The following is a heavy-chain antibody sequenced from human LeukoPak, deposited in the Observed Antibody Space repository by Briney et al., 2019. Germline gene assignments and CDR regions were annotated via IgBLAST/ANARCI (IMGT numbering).Heavy chain of an antibody. Sequence: GGSLRLSCAASGFTFSNYGMSWVRQAPGKGLEWVSYISSSGSTIYYADSVKGRFTISRDNAKNSLYLQMNSLRAEDTAVYYCARRVHYYYYYMDVWGKGTTVTISS. J-gene: IGHJ6*03. CDR1: GFTFSNYG. V-gene: IGHV3-48*04. CDR2: ISSSGSTI. CDR3: ARRVHYYYYYMDV.